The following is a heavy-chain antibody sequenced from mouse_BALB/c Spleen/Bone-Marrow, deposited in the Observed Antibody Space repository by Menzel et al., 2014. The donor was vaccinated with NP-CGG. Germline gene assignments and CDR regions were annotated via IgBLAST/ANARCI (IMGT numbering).Heavy chain of an antibody. CDR1: GFSFNSYG. Sequence: EVQRVESGGGLVKSGGSLKLSCAASGFSFNSYGMSWVRQTPEKRLEWVATISGGGSYTFYPDSVKGRFTISRDNAKNNLYLQLRSLRSEDTALYYCARHAYYDQTEVSFVYWGQGTLVTVSA. CDR2: ISGGGSYT. CDR3: ARHAYYDQTEVSFVY. J-gene: IGHJ3*01. V-gene: IGHV5-9-2*01. D-gene: IGHD2-4*01.